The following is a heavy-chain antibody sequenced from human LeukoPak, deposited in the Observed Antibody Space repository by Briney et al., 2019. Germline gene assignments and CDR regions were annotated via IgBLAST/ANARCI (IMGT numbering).Heavy chain of an antibody. V-gene: IGHV1-2*02. Sequence: GASVKVSCKASGYSFSDYHMHWVRQAPGQGLEWMGWNNPNSGDTNYAQKFQGRVTMTRDTSISTAYMELSSLRSDDTALYYCARGYDYGDYRWFDPWGQGTLVTVSS. CDR2: NNPNSGDT. D-gene: IGHD4-17*01. J-gene: IGHJ5*02. CDR1: GYSFSDYH. CDR3: ARGYDYGDYRWFDP.